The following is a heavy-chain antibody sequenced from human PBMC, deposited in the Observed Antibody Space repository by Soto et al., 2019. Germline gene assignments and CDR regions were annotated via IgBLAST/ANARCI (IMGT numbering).Heavy chain of an antibody. CDR3: ARGYRARIFSGIDAFDI. D-gene: IGHD3-9*01. J-gene: IGHJ3*02. V-gene: IGHV4-34*01. Sequence: SETLSLTCAVYGGSFSGYYWSWIRQPPGKGLEWIGEINHSGSTNYNPSLKSRVTISVDTSKNQFSLKLSSVTAADTAVYYCARGYRARIFSGIDAFDIWGQGTMVTVS. CDR2: INHSGST. CDR1: GGSFSGYY.